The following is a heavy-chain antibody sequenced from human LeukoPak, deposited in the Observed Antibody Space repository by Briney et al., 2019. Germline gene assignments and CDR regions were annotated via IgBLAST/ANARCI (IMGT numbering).Heavy chain of an antibody. Sequence: PSGTLSLTCAVSGGSISSSNWWSWVRQPPGKGLEWIGEIYHSGSTNYNPSLKSRVTISVDKSKNQFSLKLSSVTAADTAVYYCASEPTVAAANYYYYYGMDVWGQGTTVTVSS. V-gene: IGHV4-4*02. D-gene: IGHD6-19*01. CDR2: IYHSGST. CDR3: ASEPTVAAANYYYYYGMDV. J-gene: IGHJ6*02. CDR1: GGSISSSNW.